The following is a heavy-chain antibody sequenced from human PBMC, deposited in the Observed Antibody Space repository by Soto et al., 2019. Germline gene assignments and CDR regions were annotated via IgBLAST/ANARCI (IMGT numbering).Heavy chain of an antibody. CDR1: GGPVSSGSYY. CDR2: IYYSGST. Sequence: SETLSLTFTVSGGPVSSGSYYWSCIRQPPWKGLEWIGYIYYSGSTNYNPSLKSRVTISVDTSKNQFSLKLSSVTAAETAVYYCARRADKDMVMSHPPYYGMDVWGQGTTVTVSS. CDR3: ARRADKDMVMSHPPYYGMDV. V-gene: IGHV4-61*01. J-gene: IGHJ6*02. D-gene: IGHD5-18*01.